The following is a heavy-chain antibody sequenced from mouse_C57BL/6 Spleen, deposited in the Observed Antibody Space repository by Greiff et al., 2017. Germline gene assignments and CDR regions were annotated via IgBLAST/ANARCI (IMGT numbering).Heavy chain of an antibody. CDR2: ISSGGSYT. CDR1: GFTFSSYG. J-gene: IGHJ3*01. V-gene: IGHV5-6*02. CDR3: ARQDGYYGFAY. D-gene: IGHD2-3*01. Sequence: DVKLVESGGDLVKPGGSLKLSCAASGFTFSSYGMSWVRQTPDKRLEWVATISSGGSYTYYPDSVTGRFTISRDNAKNTLYLQMSSLKSEDTAMYYCARQDGYYGFAYWGQGTLVTVSA.